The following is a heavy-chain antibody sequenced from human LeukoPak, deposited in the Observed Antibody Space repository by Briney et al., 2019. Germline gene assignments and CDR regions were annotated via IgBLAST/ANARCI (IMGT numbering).Heavy chain of an antibody. CDR1: GFTFSDYD. CDR3: ARQMATLVGFYYHYYMDV. J-gene: IGHJ6*03. Sequence: GGSLRLSCAASGFTFSDYDMTWIRQAPGKGLEWLSYITGSGTIILYADSVEGRFTISRDNAKNSLYLQLNSLRAEDTAVYYCARQMATLVGFYYHYYMDVWGKGTTVTVSS. CDR2: ITGSGTII. V-gene: IGHV3-11*01. D-gene: IGHD5-24*01.